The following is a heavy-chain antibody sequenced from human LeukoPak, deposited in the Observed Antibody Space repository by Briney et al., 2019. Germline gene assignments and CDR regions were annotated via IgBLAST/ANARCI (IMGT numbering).Heavy chain of an antibody. CDR1: GFTLTNYA. D-gene: IGHD5-24*01. Sequence: QAGGSLRLSCAASGFTLTNYAMHWVRQPAGEGLEWVSALGTAGDTFYPGSVKGRFSISRDNAKKSLFLQMNSLRVEDTAIYYCARQSTPHGNFDYWGQGTLVIVSS. CDR3: ARQSTPHGNFDY. CDR2: LGTAGDT. J-gene: IGHJ4*02. V-gene: IGHV3-13*01.